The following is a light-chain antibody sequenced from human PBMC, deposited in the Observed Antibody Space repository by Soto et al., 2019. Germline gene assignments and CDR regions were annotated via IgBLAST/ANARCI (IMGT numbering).Light chain of an antibody. Sequence: DIVLTQSPGTLSLSLGERATLSCRASQSVPGNYLAWLQQRPGQAPRLLIHRASSRATGIPDRFSGSGSGTDFTLTITRLEPEDFAVYYCQQYTSPPWTLGQGTKAEIK. J-gene: IGKJ1*01. CDR2: RAS. CDR3: QQYTSPPWT. CDR1: QSVPGNY. V-gene: IGKV3-20*01.